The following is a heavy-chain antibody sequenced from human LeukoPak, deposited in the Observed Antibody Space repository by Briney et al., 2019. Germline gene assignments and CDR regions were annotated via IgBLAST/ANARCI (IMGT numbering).Heavy chain of an antibody. CDR3: ARGPWYSSSRYSAFDY. CDR1: GGSISSSSYY. V-gene: IGHV4-39*07. Sequence: SETLSLTCTVSGGSISSSSYYWGWIRQPPGKGLEWIGSIYYSGSTNYNPSLKSRVTISVDTSKNQFSLKLSSVTAADTAVYYCARGPWYSSSRYSAFDYWGQGTLVTVSS. CDR2: IYYSGST. J-gene: IGHJ4*02. D-gene: IGHD6-13*01.